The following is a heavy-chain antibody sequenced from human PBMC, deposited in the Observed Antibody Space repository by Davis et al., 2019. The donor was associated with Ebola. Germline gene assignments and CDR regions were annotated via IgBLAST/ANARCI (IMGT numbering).Heavy chain of an antibody. CDR3: AREAFRITIFGG. J-gene: IGHJ4*02. V-gene: IGHV3-21*01. Sequence: GGSLRLSCTASGFTFSSYSMNWVRQAPGKGLEWVSSISSSSSYIYYADSVKGRFTISRDNAKNSLYLQMNSLRAEDTAVYYCAREAFRITIFGGGGQGTLVTVSS. CDR1: GFTFSSYS. D-gene: IGHD3-3*01. CDR2: ISSSSSYI.